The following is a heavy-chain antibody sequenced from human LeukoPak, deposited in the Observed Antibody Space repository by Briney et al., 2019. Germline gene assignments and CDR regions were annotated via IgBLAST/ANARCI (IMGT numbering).Heavy chain of an antibody. CDR3: ARYPKTYYYDSGIDY. CDR1: GYTFTSYD. V-gene: IGHV1-8*02. CDR2: MNPNSGNT. D-gene: IGHD3-10*01. J-gene: IGHJ4*02. Sequence: ASVKVSCKASGYTFTSYDINWVRQATGQGLEWMGWMNPNSGNTGYAQKFQGRVTMTRDTSTSTVYMELSSLRSEDTAVYYCARYPKTYYYDSGIDYWGQGTLVTVSS.